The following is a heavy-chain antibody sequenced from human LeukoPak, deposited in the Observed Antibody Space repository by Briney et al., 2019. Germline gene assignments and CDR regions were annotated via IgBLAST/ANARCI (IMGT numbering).Heavy chain of an antibody. CDR2: IYQSGST. J-gene: IGHJ4*02. CDR1: GYSISSGYY. D-gene: IGHD6-19*01. CDR3: ARGGDSSGWYGAGEFDY. V-gene: IGHV4-38-2*02. Sequence: NASETLSLTCTVSGYSISSGYYWGWIRQPPGKGLEWIGSIYQSGSTYYNPSLKSRVTISADTSKNQFSLKLSSVTATDTAVYCCARGGDSSGWYGAGEFDYWGQGTLVTVSS.